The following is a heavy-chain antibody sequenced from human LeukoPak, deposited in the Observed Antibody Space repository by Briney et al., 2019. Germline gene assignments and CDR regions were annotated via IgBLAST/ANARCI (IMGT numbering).Heavy chain of an antibody. D-gene: IGHD3-3*01. CDR2: ISSSSSTI. V-gene: IGHV3-48*01. Sequence: PGGSLRLSCAASGFTFSSYSMNWVRQAPGKGLEWVSYISSSSSTIYYADSVKGRFTISRDNSKNTLYLQMNSLRAEDTAAYYCAKGRGDFWSAYYNYWGQGTLVTVSS. CDR1: GFTFSSYS. CDR3: AKGRGDFWSAYYNY. J-gene: IGHJ4*02.